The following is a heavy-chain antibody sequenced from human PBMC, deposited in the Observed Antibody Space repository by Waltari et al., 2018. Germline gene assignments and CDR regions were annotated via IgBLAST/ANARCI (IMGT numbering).Heavy chain of an antibody. D-gene: IGHD6-13*01. CDR2: IKRYGCST. CDR3: ARGGDSSSWYPGYFDY. Sequence: EVQLVESGGGLVQPGGSLRLSCAASGFTFSSYWMHWVRQGPGKGLVWVSRIKRYGCSTSYAYSWKGRFTISRDNARNTLYLQMNSLRAEDTAVYYCARGGDSSSWYPGYFDYWGQGTLVTVSS. CDR1: GFTFSSYW. V-gene: IGHV3-74*01. J-gene: IGHJ4*02.